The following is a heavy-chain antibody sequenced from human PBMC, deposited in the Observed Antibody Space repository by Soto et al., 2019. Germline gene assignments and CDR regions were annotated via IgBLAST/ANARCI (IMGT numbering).Heavy chain of an antibody. V-gene: IGHV1-69*12. CDR1: GGTFSSYA. Sequence: QVQLVQSGAEVKKPGSSVKVSCKASGGTFSSYAISWVRQAPGQGLEWMGGIIPIFGTANYAQKFQGRVTITADESTSTAYMELSRLRSEDAAVYYCASGDYDFWSGPGGGMDVWGQGTTVTVSS. CDR2: IIPIFGTA. D-gene: IGHD3-3*01. J-gene: IGHJ6*02. CDR3: ASGDYDFWSGPGGGMDV.